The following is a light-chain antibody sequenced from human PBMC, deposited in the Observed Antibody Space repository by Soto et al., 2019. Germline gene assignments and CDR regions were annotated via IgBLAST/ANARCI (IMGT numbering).Light chain of an antibody. CDR1: SSDVGAYSY. CDR2: EVS. Sequence: QSALTQPASVSGSPGQSITISCTGTSSDVGAYSYVSWYQQHPGKAPKLMIYEVSYRPSGVSNRFSGSKSGNAASLTISGLQAEDEADYYCSSYTTSSTVVFGGGTQLTVL. V-gene: IGLV2-14*01. J-gene: IGLJ2*01. CDR3: SSYTTSSTVV.